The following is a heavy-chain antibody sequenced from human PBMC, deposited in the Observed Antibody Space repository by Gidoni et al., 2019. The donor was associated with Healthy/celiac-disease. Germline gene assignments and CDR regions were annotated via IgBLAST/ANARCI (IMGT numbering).Heavy chain of an antibody. D-gene: IGHD3-22*01. CDR3: ARWYYYDSSCPDNGMDV. Sequence: AEVKKPGASVKVSCKASGYTFTSYYMHWVRQAPGQGLEWMGLINPSGGSTSYAQKFQGRVTMTRDTSTSTVYMELSSLRSEDTAVYYCARWYYYDSSCPDNGMDVWGQGTTVTVSS. J-gene: IGHJ6*02. V-gene: IGHV1-46*01. CDR2: INPSGGST. CDR1: GYTFTSYY.